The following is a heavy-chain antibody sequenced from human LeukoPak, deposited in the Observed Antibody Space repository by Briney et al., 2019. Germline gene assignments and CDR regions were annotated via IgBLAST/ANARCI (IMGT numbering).Heavy chain of an antibody. CDR3: AKDRKQQLVPYYFDY. CDR2: ISGSGGST. CDR1: GFTFSSYA. D-gene: IGHD6-13*01. Sequence: GGSLRLSCAASGFTFSSYAMSWVRQAPGKELEWVSAISGSGGSTYYADSVKGRFTISRDNSKNTLYLQMNSLRAEDTAVYYCAKDRKQQLVPYYFDYWGQGTLVTVSS. J-gene: IGHJ4*02. V-gene: IGHV3-23*01.